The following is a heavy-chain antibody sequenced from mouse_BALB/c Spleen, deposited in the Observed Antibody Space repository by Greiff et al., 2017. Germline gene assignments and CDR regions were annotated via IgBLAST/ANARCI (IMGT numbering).Heavy chain of an antibody. J-gene: IGHJ3*01. V-gene: IGHV1-69*02. CDR3: TRDGNYGGFAD. CDR2: IYPSDSYT. CDR1: GYTFTSYW. D-gene: IGHD2-1*01. Sequence: QVQLQQPGAELVRPGASVKLSCKASGYTFTSYWINWVKQRPGQGLEWIGNIYPSDSYTNYNQKFKDKATLTVDKSSSTAYMQLSSPTSEDSAVYYCTRDGNYGGFADWGQGTLVTVSA.